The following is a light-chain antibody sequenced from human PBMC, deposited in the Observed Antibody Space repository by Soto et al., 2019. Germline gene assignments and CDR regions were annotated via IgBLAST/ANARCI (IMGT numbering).Light chain of an antibody. V-gene: IGKV3-20*01. CDR3: QQDGSSPAYT. CDR2: GAS. Sequence: EIVLTQSPGTLSLSPGERATLSCRASQSVSSSYLAWYQQKPGQAPRLLIYGASSRATGIPDRFSGSGSGTDFTLTIRRLEPEDFAVYYCQQDGSSPAYTFGQGTKLEIK. CDR1: QSVSSSY. J-gene: IGKJ2*01.